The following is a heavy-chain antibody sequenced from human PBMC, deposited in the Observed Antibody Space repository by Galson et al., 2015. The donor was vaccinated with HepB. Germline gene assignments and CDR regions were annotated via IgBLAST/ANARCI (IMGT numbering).Heavy chain of an antibody. J-gene: IGHJ3*02. D-gene: IGHD3-3*01. CDR3: ARGGLWSGYIWDALDI. CDR1: GFTFSSYT. CDR2: ISFDGSNK. Sequence: SLRLSCAASGFTFSSYTMHWVRQAPGKGLEWVAVISFDGSNKFYADSVKGRFTMSRDNSKNTLYLEMNSLRAEDTAVYYCARGGLWSGYIWDALDIWGQGTMVTVSS. V-gene: IGHV3-30-3*01.